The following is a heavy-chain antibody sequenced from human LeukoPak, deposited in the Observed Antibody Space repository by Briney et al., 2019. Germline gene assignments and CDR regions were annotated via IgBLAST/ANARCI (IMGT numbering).Heavy chain of an antibody. CDR3: TTHYYLVTGHDSSGY. CDR1: GFTFSNAW. D-gene: IGHD5-12*01. J-gene: IGHJ4*02. Sequence: GGSLRLSCAASGFTFSNAWMTWVRQAPGKGLEWVGRIKSKIDAGTTDYAAPVKGRFTISRDDSKNTVYLQMNSLKTEDTAFYYCTTHYYLVTGHDSSGYWGQGTLVTVSS. V-gene: IGHV3-15*01. CDR2: IKSKIDAGTT.